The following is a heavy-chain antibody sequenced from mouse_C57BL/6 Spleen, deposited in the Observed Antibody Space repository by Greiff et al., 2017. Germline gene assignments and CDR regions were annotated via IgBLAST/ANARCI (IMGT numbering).Heavy chain of an antibody. Sequence: EASGVDFSRYWMSWVRRAPGKGLEWIGEINPDSSTINYAPSLKDKFIISRDNAKNTLYLQMSKVRSEDTALYYCARIYYYGSLDYWGQGTTLTVSS. CDR3: ARIYYYGSLDY. V-gene: IGHV4-1*01. CDR2: INPDSSTI. D-gene: IGHD1-1*01. CDR1: GVDFSRYW. J-gene: IGHJ2*01.